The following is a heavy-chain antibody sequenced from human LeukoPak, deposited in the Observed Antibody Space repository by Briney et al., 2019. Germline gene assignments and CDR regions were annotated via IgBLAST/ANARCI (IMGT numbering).Heavy chain of an antibody. CDR2: VIPMYRTT. J-gene: IGHJ5*02. V-gene: IGHV1-69*08. CDR3: ATDSQRVCGGATCYSSDP. CDR1: GGTNYI. D-gene: IGHD2-21*01. Sequence: SVKVSCKASGGTNYIISWVRQAPGQGLVWMGRVIPMYRTTSYAQKFQGRVTITADKSTGTAYMELSSLRSDDTAVYFCATDSQRVCGGATCYSSDPWGQGTLVTVSS.